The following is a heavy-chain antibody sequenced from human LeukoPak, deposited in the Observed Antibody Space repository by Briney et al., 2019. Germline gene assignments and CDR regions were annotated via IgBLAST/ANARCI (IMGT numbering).Heavy chain of an antibody. Sequence: GASVKVSCKASGGTFSSYAISWVRQAPGQGLEWMGGIIPIFGTANYAQKFQGRVTITADESTSTAYMALSSLRSDDTAVYYCARTSVTTSDLYYYYMDVWGKGTTVTVSS. V-gene: IGHV1-69*13. CDR3: ARTSVTTSDLYYYYMDV. J-gene: IGHJ6*03. CDR1: GGTFSSYA. CDR2: IIPIFGTA. D-gene: IGHD4-17*01.